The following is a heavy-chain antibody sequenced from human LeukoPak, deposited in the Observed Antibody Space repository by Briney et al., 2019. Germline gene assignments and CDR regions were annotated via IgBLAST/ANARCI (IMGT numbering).Heavy chain of an antibody. D-gene: IGHD2-2*01. CDR2: ISSSSSSI. CDR3: ARDPGPRYCSSTSCWDY. J-gene: IGHJ4*02. Sequence: PGGSLRLSCAASGFTFSSYSMNWVRQAPGKGLEWVSYISSSSSSIYYADSVKGRFTISRDNAKTSLYLQMNSLRAEDTAVYYCARDPGPRYCSSTSCWDYWGQGTLVTVSS. CDR1: GFTFSSYS. V-gene: IGHV3-48*01.